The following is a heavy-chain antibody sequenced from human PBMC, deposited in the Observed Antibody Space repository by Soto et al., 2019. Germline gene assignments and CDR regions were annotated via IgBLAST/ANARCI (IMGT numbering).Heavy chain of an antibody. V-gene: IGHV4-59*01. D-gene: IGHD6-25*01. Sequence: PSETLSLTCTVSGGSISSYYWSWIRQPPGKGLEWIGYIYYSGSTNYNPSLKSRVTISVDTSKNQFSLKLSSVTAADTAVYYCAAAGDVGCFDPWGQGTLVTVSS. CDR3: AAAGDVGCFDP. J-gene: IGHJ5*02. CDR1: GGSISSYY. CDR2: IYYSGST.